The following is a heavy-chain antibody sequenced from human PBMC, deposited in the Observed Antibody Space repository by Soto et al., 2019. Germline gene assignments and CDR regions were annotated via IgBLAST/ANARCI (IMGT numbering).Heavy chain of an antibody. CDR2: INPSGGST. CDR1: GYTFTSYY. CDR3: ARDLSPMTTVTSGHDY. J-gene: IGHJ4*02. D-gene: IGHD4-17*01. V-gene: IGHV1-46*01. Sequence: ASVKVSCKASGYTFTSYYMHWVRQAPGQGLEWMGIINPSGGSTSYAQKFQGRVTMTRDTSTSTVYMELSSLRSEDTAVYYCARDLSPMTTVTSGHDYWGQGTPVTVSS.